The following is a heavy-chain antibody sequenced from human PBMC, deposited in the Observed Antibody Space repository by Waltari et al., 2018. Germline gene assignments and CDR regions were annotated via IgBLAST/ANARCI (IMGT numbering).Heavy chain of an antibody. D-gene: IGHD6-19*01. Sequence: EVQVVESGGGLVQPGGSLKLSCATSGFSFSGSTILWVRQTSGKWLEWVGRIRRQPYNYATAYRASVKGRFTISRDDSKNTAYLQMNNLMTEDTAVYYCSGGEVTGTDFWGQGTLVTVSS. CDR3: SGGEVTGTDF. V-gene: IGHV3-73*01. J-gene: IGHJ4*02. CDR1: GFSFSGST. CDR2: IRRQPYNYAT.